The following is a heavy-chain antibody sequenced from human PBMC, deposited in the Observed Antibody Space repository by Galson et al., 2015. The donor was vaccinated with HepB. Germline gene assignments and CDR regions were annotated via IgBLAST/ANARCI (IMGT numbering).Heavy chain of an antibody. V-gene: IGHV3-23*01. J-gene: IGHJ4*02. D-gene: IGHD2/OR15-2a*01. Sequence: SLRLSCAASGFTFRNYAMSWVRQAPGKGLEWVSGVTNSGSSISYADSVKGRFIIFRDNSKNTLYLQMNSLRAEDTAIYYCTKGGNSTTYYHTIDSWGQGTLVTVSS. CDR3: TKGGNSTTYYHTIDS. CDR1: GFTFRNYA. CDR2: VTNSGSSI.